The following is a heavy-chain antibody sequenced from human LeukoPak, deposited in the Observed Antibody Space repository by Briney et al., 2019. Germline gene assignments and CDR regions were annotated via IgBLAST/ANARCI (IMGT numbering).Heavy chain of an antibody. J-gene: IGHJ4*02. CDR3: AKAGYSSSLAPRNWHYFDY. Sequence: GGSLRLSCVASTFTFSRNAMSWVRQGPGKGLEWVSGISGRGDSTYYADSVKGRFTISRDNSKNTLYLHMNSLRAEDTAVYYCAKAGYSSSLAPRNWHYFDYWGQGTLVTVYS. V-gene: IGHV3-23*01. D-gene: IGHD6-13*01. CDR1: TFTFSRNA. CDR2: ISGRGDST.